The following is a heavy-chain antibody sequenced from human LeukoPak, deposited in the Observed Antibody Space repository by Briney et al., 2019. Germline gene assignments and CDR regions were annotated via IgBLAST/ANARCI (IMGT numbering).Heavy chain of an antibody. D-gene: IGHD1-26*01. CDR1: GGSISSYY. J-gene: IGHJ4*02. Sequence: PSETLSLTCTVSGGSISSYYWSWIRQPPGKGLECIGYIYYSGSTNYNPSLKSRVTISVDTSKNQFSLKLTSVTAADTAVYYCARALQGGLSGSCPIDYWGQGTLVTVSS. V-gene: IGHV4-59*01. CDR3: ARALQGGLSGSCPIDY. CDR2: IYYSGST.